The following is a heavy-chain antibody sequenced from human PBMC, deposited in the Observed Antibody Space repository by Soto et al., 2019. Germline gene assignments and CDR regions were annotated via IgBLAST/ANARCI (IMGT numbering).Heavy chain of an antibody. Sequence: EVQLLESGGGLVQPGGSLRLSCAASGFTFSNYVMSWVRQAPGKGLEWVSNFNGDAGRTSYADSVKGRFTIFRDNSRSTLYLQMNSLRAEDTAVYHCTRGSHYHCSGNTCPEENWGQGTLVTVSS. J-gene: IGHJ4*02. CDR1: GFTFSNYV. CDR3: TRGSHYHCSGNTCPEEN. D-gene: IGHD2-15*01. CDR2: FNGDAGRT. V-gene: IGHV3-23*01.